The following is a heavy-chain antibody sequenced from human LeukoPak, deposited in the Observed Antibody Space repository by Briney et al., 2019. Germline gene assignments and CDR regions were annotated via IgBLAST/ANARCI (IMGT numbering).Heavy chain of an antibody. CDR1: GFTFSSYE. V-gene: IGHV3-48*03. CDR2: ISSSGSTI. J-gene: IGHJ4*02. CDR3: ARLGGEPEITIDY. Sequence: GGSLRLSCAASGFTFSSYEMNWVRQAPGKGLEWVSYISSSGSTIYYADSVKGRFTISRDNSKNTLYLQMNSLRAEDTAVYYCARLGGEPEITIDYWGQGTLVTVSS. D-gene: IGHD2-21*01.